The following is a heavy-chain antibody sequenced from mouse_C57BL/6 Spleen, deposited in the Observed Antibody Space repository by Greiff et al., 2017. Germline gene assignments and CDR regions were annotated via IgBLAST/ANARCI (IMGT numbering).Heavy chain of an antibody. CDR2: INYDGSST. V-gene: IGHV5-16*01. D-gene: IGHD2-4*01. CDR3: ARVDYDWFAY. J-gene: IGHJ3*01. Sequence: EVKLMESEGGLVQPGSSMKLSCTASGFTFSDYYMAWVRQVPEKGLEWVANINYDGSSTYYLDSLKSRFIISRDNAKNILYLQMSSLKSEDTATYYCARVDYDWFAYWGQGTLVTVSA. CDR1: GFTFSDYY.